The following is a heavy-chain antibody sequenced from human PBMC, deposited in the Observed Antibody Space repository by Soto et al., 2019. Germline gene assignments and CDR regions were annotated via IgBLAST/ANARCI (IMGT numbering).Heavy chain of an antibody. CDR2: IPGSGYNT. V-gene: IGHV3-23*01. CDR1: GFTCSSYA. Sequence: EVPLLESGGGLLQPGGSLRLSCAASGFTCSSYAMSWCRQAQGKGPEWVSGIPGSGYNTYYADYVKGRFTISRDNSKNTLDLQLNSLRAEDTALYYCAKDLGAHGTPCFASWGQGTMVIVSS. CDR3: AKDLGAHGTPCFAS. J-gene: IGHJ5*02. D-gene: IGHD6-13*01.